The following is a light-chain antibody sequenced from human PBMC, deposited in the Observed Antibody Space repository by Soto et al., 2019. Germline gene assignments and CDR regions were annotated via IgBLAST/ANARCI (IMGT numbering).Light chain of an antibody. V-gene: IGLV1-40*01. J-gene: IGLJ1*01. Sequence: QSVLTQPPSVSGAPGQRVTISCTGSSSNIGAGNAVHWYQQLPGTAPKLLIYGDTNRPAAVPDRFSGSKSGTSASLAIIGLQADDEADYYCQSYDSSLTAYVFGAGTKLTVL. CDR2: GDT. CDR3: QSYDSSLTAYV. CDR1: SSNIGAGNA.